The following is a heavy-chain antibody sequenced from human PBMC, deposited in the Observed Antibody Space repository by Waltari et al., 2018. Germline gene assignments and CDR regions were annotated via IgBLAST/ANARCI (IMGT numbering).Heavy chain of an antibody. V-gene: IGHV1-2*06. CDR3: ASSHYGDYAGPFDP. Sequence: QVQLVQSGAEVKKPGASVKVSCTASGYTFTGYYMHWVRQAPGQGLEWTGRINPNSGGTNYAQKFQGRVTMTRDTSISTAYMELSRLRSDDTAVYYCASSHYGDYAGPFDPWGQGTLVTVSS. D-gene: IGHD4-17*01. CDR1: GYTFTGYY. J-gene: IGHJ5*02. CDR2: INPNSGGT.